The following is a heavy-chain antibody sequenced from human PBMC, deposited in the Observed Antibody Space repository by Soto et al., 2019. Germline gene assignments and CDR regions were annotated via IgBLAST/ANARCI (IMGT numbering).Heavy chain of an antibody. D-gene: IGHD5-18*01. V-gene: IGHV3-30-3*01. CDR2: ISYDGSNK. CDR3: ARDSPQAKPAIVTLIS. CDR1: GFTFSSYA. J-gene: IGHJ4*02. Sequence: QVQLVESGGGVVQPGRSLRLSCAASGFTFSSYAMHWVRQAPGKGLEWVAVISYDGSNKYYADSVKGRLTISRDNSKNTLYRQINSVRAQDTGVDYCARDSPQAKPAIVTLISWGQGTMVTVFS.